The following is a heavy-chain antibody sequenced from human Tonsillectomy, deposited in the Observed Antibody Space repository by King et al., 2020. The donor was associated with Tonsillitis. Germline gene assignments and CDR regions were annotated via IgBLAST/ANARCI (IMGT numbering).Heavy chain of an antibody. CDR3: ARDLVVVVGDTAHFDY. V-gene: IGHV3-7*01. Sequence: VQLVESGGGLVQPGGSLRLSCVASGFTFSNYWMTWVRQAPGKGLEWVANIKEDGSGKYYVDSVEGRFTISRDNAKNSLYLQMSSLRAEDTAVYYCARDLVVVVGDTAHFDYWGQGTLVTVSS. J-gene: IGHJ4*02. D-gene: IGHD2-15*01. CDR2: IKEDGSGK. CDR1: GFTFSNYW.